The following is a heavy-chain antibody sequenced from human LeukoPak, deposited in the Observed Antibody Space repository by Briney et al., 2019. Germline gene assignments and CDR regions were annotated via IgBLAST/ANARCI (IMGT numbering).Heavy chain of an antibody. V-gene: IGHV4-4*02. Sequence: PSGTLSLTCAVSGASISSSNWWSWVRQPPGKGLEWIGEIYHSGSTNYNPSLNPSLKSRVTISVDKSKNQFSLKLSSVTAADTAVYYCARVYYYYMDVWGKGTTVTVSS. J-gene: IGHJ6*03. CDR3: ARVYYYYMDV. CDR2: IYHSGST. CDR1: GASISSSNW.